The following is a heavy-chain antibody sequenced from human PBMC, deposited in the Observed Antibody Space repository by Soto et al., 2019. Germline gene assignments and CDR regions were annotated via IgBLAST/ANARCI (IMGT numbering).Heavy chain of an antibody. V-gene: IGHV4-39*01. CDR3: AGHRVAQLVDY. D-gene: IGHD6-6*01. J-gene: IGHJ4*02. CDR2: IYYIGST. Sequence: SETLSLTCTVSGDSITNSNYYWGWFRQPPGKGLEWIASIYYIGSTYYNPSLKSRVTISVDTSNNQFSLNLNSVTASDTAVYYCAGHRVAQLVDYWGQGTLVTVSS. CDR1: GDSITNSNYY.